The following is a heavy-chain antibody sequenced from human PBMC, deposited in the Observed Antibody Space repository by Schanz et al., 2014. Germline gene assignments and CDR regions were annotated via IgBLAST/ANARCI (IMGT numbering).Heavy chain of an antibody. D-gene: IGHD2-2*01. V-gene: IGHV3-13*01. J-gene: IGHJ3*01. Sequence: EVQLVESGGGLVQPGGSLRLSCVASGFAFSSHDMHWVRQVTGKGLQWVSAIHSTGETYYPDSVQGRFTISRDNSENTLYLQMNSLRAEDTAVYYCASSRTRYCSSTSCVPGAFDFWGQGTLVTVSS. CDR3: ASSRTRYCSSTSCVPGAFDF. CDR1: GFAFSSHD. CDR2: IHSTGET.